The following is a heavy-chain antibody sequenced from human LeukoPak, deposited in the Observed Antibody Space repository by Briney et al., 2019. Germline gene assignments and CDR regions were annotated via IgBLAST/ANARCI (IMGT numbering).Heavy chain of an antibody. Sequence: PSETLSLTCTVSGGSISRSSYYWGWIRQPPGKGLEWIGSMSYSGSTYYNPSLKSRVTISVDTSKNQFSLRLSSVTAADTAVYYRARVPTFGKGDYVSWGQGTLVTVSS. CDR3: ARVPTFGKGDYVS. D-gene: IGHD4-17*01. CDR2: MSYSGST. V-gene: IGHV4-39*01. CDR1: GGSISRSSYY. J-gene: IGHJ4*02.